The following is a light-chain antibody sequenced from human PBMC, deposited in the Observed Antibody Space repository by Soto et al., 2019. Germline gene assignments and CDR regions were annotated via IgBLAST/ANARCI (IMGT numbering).Light chain of an antibody. J-gene: IGKJ5*01. CDR3: QKYNDWPIT. V-gene: IGKV3-15*01. CDR1: QSVSTS. Sequence: EIVMTQSPATLSVSPGERATLSCRASQSVSTSLAWYQQKPGQAPRLLIDGASTRATGIPARFSGSGSGTEFTLTISSLQSEDFAVYYCQKYNDWPITFGQGTRLEIK. CDR2: GAS.